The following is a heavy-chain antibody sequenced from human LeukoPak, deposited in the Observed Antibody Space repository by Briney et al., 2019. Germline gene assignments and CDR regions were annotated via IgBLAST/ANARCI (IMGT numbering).Heavy chain of an antibody. Sequence: GGSLRLSCAASGFTFDDYGMSLVRQAPGKGLEWVSDINWNGGSTGYADSVKGRFTISRDNAKNSLYLQMNSLRAEDTALYYCARASDYGGNLGSAFDIWGQGTMVTVSS. J-gene: IGHJ3*02. CDR1: GFTFDDYG. CDR2: INWNGGST. V-gene: IGHV3-20*04. CDR3: ARASDYGGNLGSAFDI. D-gene: IGHD4-23*01.